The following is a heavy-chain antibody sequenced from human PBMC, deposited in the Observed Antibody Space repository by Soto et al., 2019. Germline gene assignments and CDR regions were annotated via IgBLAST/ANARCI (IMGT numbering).Heavy chain of an antibody. CDR2: INPSGGST. D-gene: IGHD2-21*02. Sequence: QVQLVQSGAEVKKPGASVKVSCKTSGYTFTNYYMHWVRQAPGQGLEWMAIINPSGGSTKYAQKCQGGVTMTRDTSTSTVYMELSSLRSEDTAAYYCARGGSVVVVTDGFDYWGQGSLVTVSS. CDR1: GYTFTNYY. CDR3: ARGGSVVVVTDGFDY. J-gene: IGHJ4*02. V-gene: IGHV1-46*01.